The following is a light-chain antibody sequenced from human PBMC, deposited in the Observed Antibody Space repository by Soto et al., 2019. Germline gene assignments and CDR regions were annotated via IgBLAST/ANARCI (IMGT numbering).Light chain of an antibody. CDR1: SXDVGGYNS. CDR3: SSFTSSITYV. J-gene: IGLJ1*01. Sequence: QSALTQPASVSGSPGQSITISCTGTSXDVGGYNSVSWYRQDPGKAPKLMIYDVTNRPSGVSNRFSGSKSGNTASLTISGLQAEDEADYYCSSFTSSITYVFGTGTKVTV. CDR2: DVT. V-gene: IGLV2-14*01.